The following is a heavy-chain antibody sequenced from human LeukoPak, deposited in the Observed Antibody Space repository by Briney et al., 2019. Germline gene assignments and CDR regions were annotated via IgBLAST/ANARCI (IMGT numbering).Heavy chain of an antibody. J-gene: IGHJ4*02. Sequence: PSETLSLTCTVSGGSTSSSSYYWGWIRQPPGKGLEWIGGIYYSGSTYYNPSLKSRVTISVDTSKNQFSLKLSSVTAADTAVYYCAREGGTGFTLFDYWGQGTLVTVSS. CDR1: GGSTSSSSYY. CDR3: AREGGTGFTLFDY. D-gene: IGHD1-14*01. CDR2: IYYSGST. V-gene: IGHV4-39*07.